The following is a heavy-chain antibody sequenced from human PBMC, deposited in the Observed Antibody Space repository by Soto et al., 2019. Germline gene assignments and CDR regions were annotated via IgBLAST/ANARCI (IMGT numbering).Heavy chain of an antibody. CDR3: ARERFSGYYPDRFDY. CDR2: ISSSSSYI. D-gene: IGHD3-22*01. V-gene: IGHV3-21*01. J-gene: IGHJ4*02. CDR1: GFTFSSYS. Sequence: GGSLRLSCAASGFTFSSYSMNWVRQAPGKGLEWVSSISSSSSYIYYADSVKGRFTISRDNAKNSLYLQMNSLRAEDTAVYYCARERFSGYYPDRFDYWGQGTLVTVSS.